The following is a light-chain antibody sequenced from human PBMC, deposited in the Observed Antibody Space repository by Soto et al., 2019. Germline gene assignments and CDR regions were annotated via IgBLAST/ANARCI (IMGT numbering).Light chain of an antibody. Sequence: QSALTHTASLSGSPGQSITISCTGTSSDVGAYNYVSWYQHHPGKAPKLMIFDVNNRPSGVSDRFSGSKSGNTASLTISGLQAEDEADYYCNSYTSSKTSVFGSGTKVTVL. J-gene: IGLJ1*01. CDR2: DVN. CDR3: NSYTSSKTSV. V-gene: IGLV2-14*03. CDR1: SSDVGAYNY.